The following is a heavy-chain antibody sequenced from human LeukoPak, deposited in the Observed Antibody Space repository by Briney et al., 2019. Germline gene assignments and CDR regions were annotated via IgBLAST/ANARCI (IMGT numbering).Heavy chain of an antibody. V-gene: IGHV3-30*02. CDR2: IRYDGSNK. J-gene: IGHJ5*02. Sequence: GGSLRLSCAASGFTFSSYGTHWVRQAPGKGLEWVAFIRYDGSNKYYADSVKGRFTISRDNSKNTLYLQMNSLRAEDTAVYYCAKDHRNDFWSGFHPWGQGTLVTVSS. CDR1: GFTFSSYG. D-gene: IGHD3-3*01. CDR3: AKDHRNDFWSGFHP.